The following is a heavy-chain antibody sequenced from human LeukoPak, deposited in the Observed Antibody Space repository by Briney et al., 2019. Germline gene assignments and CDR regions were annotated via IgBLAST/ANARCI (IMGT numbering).Heavy chain of an antibody. Sequence: GGSLRLSCAASGFTFSDYYMSWIRQAAGKGLEWFSYISSSGSTIYYAVSVKGRFTISRDNAKNSLYLQMNSLRAEDTAVYYCARDRVSSGYRPAFDYWGQGTLVTASS. CDR2: ISSSGSTI. V-gene: IGHV3-11*04. CDR1: GFTFSDYY. J-gene: IGHJ4*02. CDR3: ARDRVSSGYRPAFDY. D-gene: IGHD3-22*01.